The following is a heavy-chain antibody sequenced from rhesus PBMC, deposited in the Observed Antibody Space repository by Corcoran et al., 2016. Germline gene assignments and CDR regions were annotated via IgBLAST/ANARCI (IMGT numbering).Heavy chain of an antibody. Sequence: QVQLQESGPGLVKPSETLSLTCAVSGGSISRSNWWSWIRPPPGKGLEWSGYISGCSGRTYYNPSLKSRVTITKDTSKNQFSLKLSSVTAADTAVYYCARVVYSSGWYFDYWGQGVLVTVSS. J-gene: IGHJ4*01. V-gene: IGHV4S19*01. D-gene: IGHD6-31*01. CDR2: ISGCSGRT. CDR3: ARVVYSSGWYFDY. CDR1: GGSISRSNW.